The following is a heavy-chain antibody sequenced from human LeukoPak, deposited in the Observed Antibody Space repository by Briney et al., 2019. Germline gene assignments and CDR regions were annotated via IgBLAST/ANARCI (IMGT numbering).Heavy chain of an antibody. CDR2: ISWNSGSI. J-gene: IGHJ6*02. CDR3: ARDHTEYSFWSGQVNYYGMDV. V-gene: IGHV3-9*01. D-gene: IGHD3-3*01. CDR1: GFIFNNYA. Sequence: GGSLRLSCAGSGFIFNNYAMHWVRQPPGKGLEWVSGISWNSGSIDYADSVKGRFTISRDNAKNSLYLQMNSLRAEDTAVYYCARDHTEYSFWSGQVNYYGMDVWGQGTTVTVSS.